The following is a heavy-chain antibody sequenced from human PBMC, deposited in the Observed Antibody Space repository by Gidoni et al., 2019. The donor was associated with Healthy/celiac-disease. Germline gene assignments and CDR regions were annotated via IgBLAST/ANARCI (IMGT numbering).Heavy chain of an antibody. Sequence: EVQLVESGGGLVKPGGSLRLSCAASGFTFSRSRLNWVRQAPGKGLVWVSSISSSSSYIDYADSVKGRFTISRDNAKNSLYLQMNSLRAEDTAVYYCARDANGGEWLQLSGFVLVPDYWGQGTLVTVSS. CDR3: ARDANGGEWLQLSGFVLVPDY. D-gene: IGHD5-12*01. V-gene: IGHV3-21*01. CDR1: GFTFSRSR. CDR2: ISSSSSYI. J-gene: IGHJ4*02.